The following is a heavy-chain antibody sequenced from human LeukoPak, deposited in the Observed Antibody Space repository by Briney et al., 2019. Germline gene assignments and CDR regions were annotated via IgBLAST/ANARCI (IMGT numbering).Heavy chain of an antibody. V-gene: IGHV1-69*13. Sequence: GASVKVSCKASGGTFSSYAISWVRQAPGQGLEWMGGIIPIFGTTNYAQKFQGRVTITADESTSTAYMELSSLRSEDTAVYYCARGGTTVVTNDAFDIWGQGTMVTVSS. D-gene: IGHD4-23*01. CDR3: ARGGTTVVTNDAFDI. CDR1: GGTFSSYA. J-gene: IGHJ3*02. CDR2: IIPIFGTT.